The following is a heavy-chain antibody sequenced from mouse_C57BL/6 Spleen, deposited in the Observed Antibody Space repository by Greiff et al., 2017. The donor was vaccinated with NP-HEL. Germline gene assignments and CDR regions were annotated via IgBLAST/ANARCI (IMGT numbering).Heavy chain of an antibody. CDR1: GFSFNTYA. Sequence: EVQLVESGGGLVQPKGSLKLSCAASGFSFNTYAMNWVRQAPGKGVEWVARIRSKSNNYATYYADSVKDRFTISRDDSESMLYLQMNNLKTEDTAMYYCVRHGPSGAMDYWGQGTSVTVSS. V-gene: IGHV10-1*01. J-gene: IGHJ4*01. CDR2: IRSKSNNYAT. CDR3: VRHGPSGAMDY. D-gene: IGHD3-2*02.